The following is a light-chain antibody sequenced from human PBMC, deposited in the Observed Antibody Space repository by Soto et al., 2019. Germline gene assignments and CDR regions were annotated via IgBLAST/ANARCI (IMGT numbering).Light chain of an antibody. J-gene: IGKJ2*01. CDR2: AAS. V-gene: IGKV1-39*01. CDR3: QQSSSTPYP. Sequence: DIQMTQSPSSLSASVGDIVTITYRASQSISSYLNWYQQKPGKAPKILLYAASSLQSGVPSRCSSSGSVKDFTSTISILQAEDFATYYCQQSSSTPYPFGQGTKLASK. CDR1: QSISSY.